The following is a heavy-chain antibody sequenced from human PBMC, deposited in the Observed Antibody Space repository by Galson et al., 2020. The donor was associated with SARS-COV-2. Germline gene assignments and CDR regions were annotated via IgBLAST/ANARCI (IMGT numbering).Heavy chain of an antibody. CDR1: GFTFSSYG. CDR3: AKTSGSYYYYYYGMDV. V-gene: IGHV3-30*18. D-gene: IGHD1-1*01. CDR2: ISYDGSNK. J-gene: IGHJ6*02. Sequence: GGSLRLSCAASGFTFSSYGMHWVRQAPGKGLEWVAVISYDGSNKYYADSVKGRFTISRDNSKNTLYLQMNSLRAEDTAVYYCAKTSGSYYYYYYGMDVWCQGTTVTVSS.